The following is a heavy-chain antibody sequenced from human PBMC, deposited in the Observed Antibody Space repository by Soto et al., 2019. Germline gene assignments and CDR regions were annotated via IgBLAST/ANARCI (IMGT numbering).Heavy chain of an antibody. V-gene: IGHV4-30-4*01. Sequence: PSEPLSLTCTVSGGSISSGDYYWSWIRQPPGKGLEWIGYIYYSGSTYYNPSLKSRVTISVDTSKNQFSLKLSSVTAADTAVSYCATRPYYYDFSGYYLDYWGQGTLVSVSS. CDR3: ATRPYYYDFSGYYLDY. CDR2: IYYSGST. CDR1: GGSISSGDYY. J-gene: IGHJ4*02. D-gene: IGHD3-22*01.